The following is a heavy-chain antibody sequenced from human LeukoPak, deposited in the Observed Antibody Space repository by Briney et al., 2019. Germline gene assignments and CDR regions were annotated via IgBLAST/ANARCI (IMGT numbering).Heavy chain of an antibody. CDR2: IKTETVGGTT. CDR3: TTDFLRGYSGS. V-gene: IGHV3-15*01. J-gene: IGHJ5*02. Sequence: GGSLRLSCAASGFTFSNVWMTWVRQAPGKGLECDGRIKTETVGGTTDYAAPVKGRFTISRDDSKNTVDLQMKSLQTEDTAVYYCTTDFLRGYSGSWGQGTLVTVSS. D-gene: IGHD5-12*01. CDR1: GFTFSNVW.